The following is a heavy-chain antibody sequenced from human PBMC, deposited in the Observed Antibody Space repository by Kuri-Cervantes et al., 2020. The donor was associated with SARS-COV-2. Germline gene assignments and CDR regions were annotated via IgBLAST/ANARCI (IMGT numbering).Heavy chain of an antibody. CDR1: GGSFSGYY. V-gene: IGHV4-34*01. D-gene: IGHD3-22*01. J-gene: IGHJ1*01. Sequence: SETLSLTCAVYGGSFSGYYWSWIRQPPGKGLEWIGEINHSGSTNYNPSLKSRVAISVDTSKNQFSLKLSSVTAADTAVYYCVRPACLYYYDSSGYCHFQHWGQGTLVTVSS. CDR3: VRPACLYYYDSSGYCHFQH. CDR2: INHSGST.